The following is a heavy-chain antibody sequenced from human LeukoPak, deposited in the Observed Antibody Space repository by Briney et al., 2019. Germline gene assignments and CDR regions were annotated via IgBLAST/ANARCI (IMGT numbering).Heavy chain of an antibody. V-gene: IGHV4-4*07. D-gene: IGHD2-15*01. J-gene: IGHJ5*02. CDR2: IYTSGST. CDR3: ARDPLHYCSGGSCYEYNWFDP. CDR1: GGSISSYY. Sequence: KPSETLSLTCTVSGGSISSYYWSWIRQPAVKGLEWIGRIYTSGSTNYNPSLKSRVTMSVDTSKNQFSLKLSSVTAADTAVYYCARDPLHYCSGGSCYEYNWFDPWGQGTLVTVSS.